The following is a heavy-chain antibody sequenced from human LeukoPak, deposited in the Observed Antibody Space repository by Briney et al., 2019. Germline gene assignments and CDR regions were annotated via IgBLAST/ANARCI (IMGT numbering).Heavy chain of an antibody. J-gene: IGHJ4*02. D-gene: IGHD1-26*01. CDR1: GDSISTGNW. Sequence: SETLSLTCAVSGDSISTGNWWSWVRQPPGKGLEWIGEIYYGGPTNYNPSLKSRVTISVDKSKNQFSLKVSSVTAADTAMYYCARGGIPGGNYYREHFDYWGQGTLVTVSS. CDR2: IYYGGPT. V-gene: IGHV4-4*02. CDR3: ARGGIPGGNYYREHFDY.